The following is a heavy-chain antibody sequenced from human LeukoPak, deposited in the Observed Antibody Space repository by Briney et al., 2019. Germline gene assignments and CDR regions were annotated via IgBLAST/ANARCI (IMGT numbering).Heavy chain of an antibody. Sequence: SETLSLTCAVYGGSFSGYYWSWIRQPPGKGLEWIGEINHTGSTNYNPSLKSRVTISVDTSKNQFSLKLSSVTAADTAVYYCASRDTATGLDWGQGTLVTVSS. CDR3: ASRDTATGLD. D-gene: IGHD5-18*01. CDR1: GGSFSGYY. V-gene: IGHV4-34*01. CDR2: INHTGST. J-gene: IGHJ4*02.